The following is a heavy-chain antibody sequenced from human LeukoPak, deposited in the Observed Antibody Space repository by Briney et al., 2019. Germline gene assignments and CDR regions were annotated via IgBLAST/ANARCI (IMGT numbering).Heavy chain of an antibody. CDR2: INPNTGGS. Sequence: ASVRVSCKASGYTFTGYYMHWVRQAPGHGLEWLGRINPNTGGSDYAQKFQGRVTMTSDTSTSTAYMELSRLNSDDTAVYYCATLVSGIDYWGQGTLVTVSS. CDR3: ATLVSGIDY. V-gene: IGHV1-2*06. D-gene: IGHD1-26*01. J-gene: IGHJ4*02. CDR1: GYTFTGYY.